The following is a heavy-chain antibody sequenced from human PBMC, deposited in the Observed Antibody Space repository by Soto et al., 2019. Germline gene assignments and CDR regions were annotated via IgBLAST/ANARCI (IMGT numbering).Heavy chain of an antibody. CDR3: ARSQGDRVVDY. J-gene: IGHJ4*02. CDR1: GFTFSDYY. D-gene: IGHD2-21*01. CDR2: ITTSSNI. Sequence: PGGSLRHTCEGSGFTFSDYYISWVRQAPGKGLEWVSYITTSSNIYSADSVKGRFTISRDNAKNSLYLQMNSLRAEDTAVYYCARSQGDRVVDYWGQGTLVTVSS. V-gene: IGHV3-11*01.